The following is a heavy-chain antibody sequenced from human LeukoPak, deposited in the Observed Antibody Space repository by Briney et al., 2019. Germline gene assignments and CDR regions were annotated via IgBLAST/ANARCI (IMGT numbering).Heavy chain of an antibody. CDR3: ARGSSSPVPNLDY. D-gene: IGHD6-13*01. Sequence: ASVKVSCKASGYTFAGYYIHWVRQAPGQGLEWVGWINPNNGGTSYAQRFQGRVTMTRDTSITTAYMELPTLTSDDTAIFYYARGSSSPVPNLDYWGQGTLVTVSS. V-gene: IGHV1-2*02. J-gene: IGHJ4*02. CDR2: INPNNGGT. CDR1: GYTFAGYY.